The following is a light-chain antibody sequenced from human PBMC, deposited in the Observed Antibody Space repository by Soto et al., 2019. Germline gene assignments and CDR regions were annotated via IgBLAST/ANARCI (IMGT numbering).Light chain of an antibody. Sequence: IVMTQSAATLSVSLGGRATLYCRASRSVSTYLAWYQQRPGQAPRLLIYGASTRATGIPARFTGSGSGTEFILPISSMQSEDSAVYYCQQYNLWPPETCGQGTKV. CDR1: RSVSTY. CDR3: QQYNLWPPET. V-gene: IGKV3-15*01. CDR2: GAS. J-gene: IGKJ1*01.